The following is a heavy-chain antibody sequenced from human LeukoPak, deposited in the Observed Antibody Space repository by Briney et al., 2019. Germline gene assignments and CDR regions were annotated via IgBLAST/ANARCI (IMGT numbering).Heavy chain of an antibody. CDR3: ARGGRDAFDI. Sequence: SETLSLTCTVSGGSISSGSYYWSWIRQPAGKGLEWIGRIYTSGSTNYNPSLKSRVTISVDTSKNQFSLKLSSVTAAGTAVYYCARGGRDAFDIWGQGTMVTVSS. CDR2: IYTSGST. J-gene: IGHJ3*02. D-gene: IGHD3-10*01. V-gene: IGHV4-61*02. CDR1: GGSISSGSYY.